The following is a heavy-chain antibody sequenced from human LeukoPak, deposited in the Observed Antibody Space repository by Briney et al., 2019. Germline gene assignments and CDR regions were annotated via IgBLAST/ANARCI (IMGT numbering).Heavy chain of an antibody. CDR1: GFTFSSYS. J-gene: IGHJ6*02. Sequence: GGSLRLSCAASGFTFSSYSMSWVRQAPGKGLEWVSYISSSSSTIYYADSVKGRFTISRDNAKNSLYLQMNSLRAEDTAVYYCARVLRTGDLQTDVWGQGTTVTVSS. CDR3: ARVLRTGDLQTDV. V-gene: IGHV3-48*04. CDR2: ISSSSSTI. D-gene: IGHD7-27*01.